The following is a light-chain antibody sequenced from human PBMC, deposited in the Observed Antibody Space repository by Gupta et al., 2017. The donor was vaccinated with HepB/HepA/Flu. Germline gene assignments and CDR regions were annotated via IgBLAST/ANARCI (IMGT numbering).Light chain of an antibody. CDR1: HSFSSN. CDR2: GAS. CDR3: QQYNTWHRT. J-gene: IGKJ5*01. V-gene: IGKV3-15*01. Sequence: EIVMPQSPATLSVSPGERATLSCRASHSFSSNLAWYQQTPGQAHRLLNYGASTKATGIPARISSGGSGAESPLTISSLPSEDFAVYCCQQYNTWHRTFGQGTRVEIK.